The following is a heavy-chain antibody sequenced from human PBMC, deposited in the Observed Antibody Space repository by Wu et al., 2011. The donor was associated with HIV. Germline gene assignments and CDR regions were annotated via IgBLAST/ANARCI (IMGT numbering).Heavy chain of an antibody. CDR1: GYTFTGYY. Sequence: QVQLVQSGAEVKKPGASVKVSCKASGYTFTGYYMHWVRQAPGQGLEWMGWINPNSGDTNYAQKFQGGVTMTRDTSISTAYMELSSLRSDDTAVYYCTRARWFGELCSAFDIWGQGTMVTVSS. V-gene: IGHV1-2*02. J-gene: IGHJ3*02. CDR3: TRARWFGELCSAFDI. CDR2: INPNSGDT. D-gene: IGHD3-10*01.